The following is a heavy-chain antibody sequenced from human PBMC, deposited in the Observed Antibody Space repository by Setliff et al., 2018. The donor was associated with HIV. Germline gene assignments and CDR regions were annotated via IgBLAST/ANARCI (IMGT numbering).Heavy chain of an antibody. J-gene: IGHJ6*03. CDR1: GGALSTYA. V-gene: IGHV1-69*13. CDR2: IIPVFGTA. CDR3: ARAAYYDSRDFSDYYYMDV. Sequence: SVKVSCKASGGALSTYAINWVRQAPGQGLEWVGGIIPVFGTANYAQKLEGRVTITADESTSTAYMELSGLSSEDTAVHYCARAAYYDSRDFSDYYYMDVWCTGTTVTVSS. D-gene: IGHD3-22*01.